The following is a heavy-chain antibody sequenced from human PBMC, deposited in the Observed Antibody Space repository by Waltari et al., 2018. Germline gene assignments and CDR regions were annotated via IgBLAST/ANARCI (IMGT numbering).Heavy chain of an antibody. D-gene: IGHD2-2*01. CDR3: AGDRAIGLFFDY. CDR2: VHHSGKT. J-gene: IGHJ4*02. Sequence: QVQLQESGQGLVKPSGTLSLTCAVSGDSVSGNYWWSWVRQSPEKGLEWIGQVHHSGKTHYNPSIQSRVTISVDRPKNHFSLTLKSVTAADTAVYYCAGDRAIGLFFDYWGRGTLVTVSS. V-gene: IGHV4-4*02. CDR1: GDSVSGNYW.